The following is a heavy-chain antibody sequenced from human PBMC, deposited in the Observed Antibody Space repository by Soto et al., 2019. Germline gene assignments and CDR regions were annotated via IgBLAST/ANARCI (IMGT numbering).Heavy chain of an antibody. Sequence: GASVKVSCKASGYTFTSYDINWVRQATGQGLEWMGWMNPNSGNTGYAQKFQGRVTMTRNTSISTAYMELSSLRSEDTAVHYCARFYAAAGNHYYYYYMDVWGKGTTVTVSS. V-gene: IGHV1-8*01. CDR1: GYTFTSYD. CDR3: ARFYAAAGNHYYYYYMDV. CDR2: MNPNSGNT. D-gene: IGHD6-13*01. J-gene: IGHJ6*03.